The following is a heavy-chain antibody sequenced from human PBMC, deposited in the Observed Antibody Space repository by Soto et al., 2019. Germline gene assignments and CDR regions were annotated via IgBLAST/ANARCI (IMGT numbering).Heavy chain of an antibody. CDR3: AREGHDSSGYYRRGWFDP. J-gene: IGHJ5*02. Sequence: QVQLVESGGGVVQPGRSLRLSCAASGFTFSSYGMHWVRQAPGKRLEWVAVIWYDGSNKYYADSVKGRFTISRDNSKNTLYLQMNSLRAEDTAVYYCAREGHDSSGYYRRGWFDPWGQGTLVTVSS. CDR2: IWYDGSNK. D-gene: IGHD3-22*01. CDR1: GFTFSSYG. V-gene: IGHV3-33*01.